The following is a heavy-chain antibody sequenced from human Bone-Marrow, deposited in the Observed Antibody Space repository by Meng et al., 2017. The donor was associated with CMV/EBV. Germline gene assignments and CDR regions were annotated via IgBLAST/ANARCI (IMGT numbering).Heavy chain of an antibody. CDR2: IGTAGDT. CDR3: ARDYNGMDV. Sequence: GESLKISCAASGFTFSSYDMHWVRQATGKGLEWVSAIGTAGDTYYPGSVKGRFTISRENAKNSLYLQMNSLRAGDTAVYYCARDYNGMDVWGQGTTVTGLL. V-gene: IGHV3-13*01. CDR1: GFTFSSYD. J-gene: IGHJ6*02.